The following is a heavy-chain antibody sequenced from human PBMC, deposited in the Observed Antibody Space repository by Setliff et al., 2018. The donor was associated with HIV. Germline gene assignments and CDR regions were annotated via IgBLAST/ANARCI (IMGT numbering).Heavy chain of an antibody. D-gene: IGHD3-22*01. Sequence: GGSLRLSCAASGFTFSTYWMIWVRQAPGKGLDWVSAISGSAGSTYYADSVKGRFTISRDNSKSTLYLQMNSLRAEDTTVYYCAKAARDYYDSSGYYIGIDYWGRGTLVTVSS. J-gene: IGHJ4*02. CDR1: GFTFSTYW. CDR3: AKAARDYYDSSGYYIGIDY. CDR2: ISGSAGST. V-gene: IGHV3-23*01.